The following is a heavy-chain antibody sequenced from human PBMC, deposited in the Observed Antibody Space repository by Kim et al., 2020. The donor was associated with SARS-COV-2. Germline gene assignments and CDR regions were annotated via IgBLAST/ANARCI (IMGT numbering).Heavy chain of an antibody. CDR1: GGSISSYY. CDR2: IYYSGST. D-gene: IGHD3-10*01. V-gene: IGHV4-59*08. Sequence: SETLSLTCTVSGGSISSYYWSWIRQPPGKGLEWIGYIYYSGSTNYNPSLKSRVTISVDTSKNQFSLKLSSVTAADTAVYYCARGTHYYGSGSRGAFDIWGQGTMVTVSS. J-gene: IGHJ3*02. CDR3: ARGTHYYGSGSRGAFDI.